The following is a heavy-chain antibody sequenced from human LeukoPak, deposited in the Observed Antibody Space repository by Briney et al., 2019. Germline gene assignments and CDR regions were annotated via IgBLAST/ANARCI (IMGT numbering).Heavy chain of an antibody. CDR2: ISSTTSTI. V-gene: IGHV3-48*02. Sequence: GGSLRLSCAFSGFTFSSYSMNWVREAPGKGPEWVSYISSTTSTIHYADSVKGRFTISRDNAKDSLYLQMNSLRDEDTALYYCTRVGRQQTQDNWFDTWGQGTLVTVSS. CDR1: GFTFSSYS. J-gene: IGHJ5*02. D-gene: IGHD6-13*01. CDR3: TRVGRQQTQDNWFDT.